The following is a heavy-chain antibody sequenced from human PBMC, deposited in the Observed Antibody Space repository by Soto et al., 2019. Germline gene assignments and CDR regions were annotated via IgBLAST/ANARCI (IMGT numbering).Heavy chain of an antibody. CDR2: IYYSGST. V-gene: IGHV4-61*01. CDR3: AREQGATPGYFDY. J-gene: IGHJ4*02. Sequence: SETLSLTCTVSGGSVSSGTDYWSWIPKPPGKGLEWIGYIYYSGSTNYNPSLKSRVTISVDTSKNQFSLGLSSVTDADTAVYYCAREQGATPGYFDYWGQGTLVTVSS. D-gene: IGHD1-26*01. CDR1: GGSVSSGTDY.